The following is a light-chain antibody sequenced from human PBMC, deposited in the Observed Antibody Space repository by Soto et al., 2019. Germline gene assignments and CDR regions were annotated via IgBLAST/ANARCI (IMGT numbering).Light chain of an antibody. J-gene: IGKJ1*01. CDR3: QQYDNWPPWT. Sequence: EVLMTQSPATLSVSPGERATLPCRASQSISSNLAWYQQKPGQAPRLLIYGASTRATGVPARFSGSGSGTEFTLTIGSLQSEDFAVYYCQQYDNWPPWTFGQGTKVEIK. V-gene: IGKV3-15*01. CDR2: GAS. CDR1: QSISSN.